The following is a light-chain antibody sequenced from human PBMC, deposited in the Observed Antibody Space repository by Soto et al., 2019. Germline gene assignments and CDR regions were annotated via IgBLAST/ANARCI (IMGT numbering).Light chain of an antibody. CDR3: QQYGSSPRT. CDR1: QTVRNNY. V-gene: IGKV3-20*01. Sequence: EIVLTQSPGTLSLSPVERATLSCRASQTVRNNYLAWYQQKPGQAPRLLIYDASSRATGIPDRFSGSGSGTDFTLTISRLEPEDFAVYYCQQYGSSPRTFGQGTKVDIK. CDR2: DAS. J-gene: IGKJ1*01.